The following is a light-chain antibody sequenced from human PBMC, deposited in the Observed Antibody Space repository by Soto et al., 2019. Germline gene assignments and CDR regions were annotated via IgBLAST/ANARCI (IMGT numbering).Light chain of an antibody. J-gene: IGLJ3*02. V-gene: IGLV1-40*01. CDR2: GDT. CDR1: SSNIGAGKY. Sequence: QSVLTQPPSVSGAPGQRVTISCTGSSSNIGAGKYVHWYQQLPGRAPKLLIYGDTNRPSGVPDRFSASKSGTSASLAITGLQAEDEADYHCQSYDSGLSASVFGGGTKLTVL. CDR3: QSYDSGLSASV.